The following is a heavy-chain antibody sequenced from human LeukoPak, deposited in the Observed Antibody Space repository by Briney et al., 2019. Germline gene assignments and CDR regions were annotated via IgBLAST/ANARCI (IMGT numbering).Heavy chain of an antibody. CDR1: GGSVTNDNYF. D-gene: IGHD4-17*01. CDR3: ASYGDYFDY. Sequence: SETLSLTCTVSGGSVTNDNYFWSWIRQHPGKGLEWIGYIYYSGSTYYNPSLKSRVTISVDTSKNQFSLKLSSVTAADTAVYYCASYGDYFDYWGQGTLVTVSS. J-gene: IGHJ4*02. CDR2: IYYSGST. V-gene: IGHV4-31*03.